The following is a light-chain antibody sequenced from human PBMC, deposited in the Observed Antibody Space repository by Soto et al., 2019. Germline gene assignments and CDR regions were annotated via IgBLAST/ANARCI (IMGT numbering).Light chain of an antibody. CDR3: QQSYSTPRT. J-gene: IGKJ1*01. CDR2: AAS. V-gene: IGKV1-39*01. Sequence: DIQMTQSPPSLSASVGDRVTITCRASQGISSYSYWYQQKPGKAHNLLIYAASTLQSWVTSRFKGSGSGKDFSLTISSLDPEYVATYYCQQSYSTPRTFGQGTNVDI. CDR1: QGISSY.